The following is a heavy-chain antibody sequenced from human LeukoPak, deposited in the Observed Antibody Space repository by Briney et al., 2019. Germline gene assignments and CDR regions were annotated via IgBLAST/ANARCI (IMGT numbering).Heavy chain of an antibody. CDR1: GYTFNSYA. D-gene: IGHD3-10*01. Sequence: GGSLRLSCTASGYTFNSYAMSWVRQAPGKGLEWVSGISGSGTSTHYADSVKGRYTISRDNSKNTLYLQMNSLRAEDTALYYCAKEPASGSCFDYWGQGTLSPSPQ. J-gene: IGHJ4*02. CDR2: ISGSGTST. CDR3: AKEPASGSCFDY. V-gene: IGHV3-23*01.